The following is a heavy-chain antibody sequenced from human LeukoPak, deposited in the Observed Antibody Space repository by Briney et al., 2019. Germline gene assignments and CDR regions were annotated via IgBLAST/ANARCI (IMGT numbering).Heavy chain of an antibody. V-gene: IGHV4-39*01. CDR3: ARGIYDSSGYYHDY. Sequence: NPSETLSLTCTVSGGSISSSSYYWGWIRQPPGKGLEWIGSIYYSGSTYYNPSLKSRATISVDTSKNQFSLKLSSVTAADTAVYYCARGIYDSSGYYHDYWGQGTLVTVSS. D-gene: IGHD3-22*01. CDR2: IYYSGST. CDR1: GGSISSSSYY. J-gene: IGHJ4*02.